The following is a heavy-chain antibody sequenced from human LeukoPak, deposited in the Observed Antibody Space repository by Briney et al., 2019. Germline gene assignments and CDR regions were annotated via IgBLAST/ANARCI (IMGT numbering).Heavy chain of an antibody. J-gene: IGHJ4*02. CDR3: ARVRGGY. V-gene: IGHV3-48*02. Sequence: PGGSLRLSCAASGFTFSSYSMNWVRQAPGKGLEWVSYISVSGSTIHYADSVKGRFTVSRDNAKNSLYLQTNTLRDEDTAVYYCARVRGGYWGQGTLVTVSS. D-gene: IGHD3-16*01. CDR1: GFTFSSYS. CDR2: ISVSGSTI.